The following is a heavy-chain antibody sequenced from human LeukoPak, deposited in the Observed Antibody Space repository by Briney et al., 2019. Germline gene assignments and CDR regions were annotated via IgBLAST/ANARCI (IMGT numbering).Heavy chain of an antibody. D-gene: IGHD3-9*01. CDR1: GYTSTSYA. V-gene: IGHV1-3*01. CDR2: INADNGNT. CDR3: ARALLRYFDFDY. J-gene: IGHJ4*02. Sequence: ASVKVSCKAPGYTSTSYAMHWVRQAPGQRLEWMGWINADNGNTKYSQKFQGRVTITRDTSASTTYMELSSLRSEDTAVYYCARALLRYFDFDYWGQGTLVTVSS.